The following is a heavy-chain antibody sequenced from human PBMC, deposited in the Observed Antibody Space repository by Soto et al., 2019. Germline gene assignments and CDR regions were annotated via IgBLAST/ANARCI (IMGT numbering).Heavy chain of an antibody. V-gene: IGHV3-9*01. CDR1: GFTFDDYA. CDR2: ISWNSGSI. Sequence: GGSLRLSCAASGFTFDDYAMHLVRQAPGKGLEWVSGISWNSGSIGYADSVKGRFTISRDNAKNSLYLQMNSLRAEDTALYYFAKARSRDSSTSYYNYCMEVWGKGPTFTVSS. D-gene: IGHD6-13*01. CDR3: AKARSRDSSTSYYNYCMEV. J-gene: IGHJ6*03.